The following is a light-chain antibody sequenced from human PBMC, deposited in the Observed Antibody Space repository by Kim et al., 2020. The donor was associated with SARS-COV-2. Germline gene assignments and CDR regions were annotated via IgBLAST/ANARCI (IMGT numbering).Light chain of an antibody. V-gene: IGKV1-5*03. CDR3: KQYETYWK. Sequence: DIQMTQSPSTLSAFVGTRVTITCRASQSVDNWLAWYQQMPGKAPKLLIYQASKLASGVPSRFSGSGSGTTFTLTIYNLQPDDSAIYYCKQYETYWKFGPGTKVDIK. J-gene: IGKJ1*01. CDR1: QSVDNW. CDR2: QAS.